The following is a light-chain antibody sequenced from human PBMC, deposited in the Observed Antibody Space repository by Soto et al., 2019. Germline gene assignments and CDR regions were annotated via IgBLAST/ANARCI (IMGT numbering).Light chain of an antibody. CDR1: QNVSTF. V-gene: IGKV3-11*01. CDR3: HQRNNRPWT. Sequence: ENALTQSPDTLSLSPGERATLSCRASQNVSTFLAWYQQKPGQGPRLLIYDASTRATGIPARFSGRGSGTVFTLTIASLEPEDFGVYYFHQRNNRPWTFGQGTKVDI. J-gene: IGKJ1*01. CDR2: DAS.